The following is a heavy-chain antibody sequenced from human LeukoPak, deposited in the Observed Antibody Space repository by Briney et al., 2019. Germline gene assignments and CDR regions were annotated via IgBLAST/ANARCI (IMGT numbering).Heavy chain of an antibody. CDR3: VRVKKWSDRYNFDY. CDR1: GGSISSDGYY. D-gene: IGHD1-1*01. CDR2: IYDSGST. J-gene: IGHJ4*02. V-gene: IGHV4-31*01. Sequence: SQTLSLTCTVSGGSISSDGYYWSCIRQHPGKDLEWVVYIYDSGSTYYNPSLKSQVTISVATSKHQFSLQRCSVTAANTVVYYGVRVKKWSDRYNFDYWGQGTLVTVSS.